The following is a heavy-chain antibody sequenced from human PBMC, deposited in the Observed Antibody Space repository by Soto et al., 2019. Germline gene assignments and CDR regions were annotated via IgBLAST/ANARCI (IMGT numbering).Heavy chain of an antibody. CDR2: ISYDGSNK. CDR3: ARTMVRGVIRSAGGMDV. D-gene: IGHD3-10*01. CDR1: GFTFSSYA. Sequence: QVQLVESGGGVVQPGRSLRLSCAASGFTFSSYAMHWVRQAPGKGLEWVAVISYDGSNKYYADSVKGRFTISRDNSKNTLYRQMNSLRAEDTAVYYCARTMVRGVIRSAGGMDVWGQGTTVTVSS. V-gene: IGHV3-30-3*01. J-gene: IGHJ6*02.